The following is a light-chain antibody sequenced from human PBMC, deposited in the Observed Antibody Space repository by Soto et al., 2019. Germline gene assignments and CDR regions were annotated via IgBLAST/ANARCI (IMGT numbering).Light chain of an antibody. CDR3: QQYGSSLL. Sequence: EVVLTQSPGTLSLSPGERATLSCRASQSVSSSYLAWYQQKPGQAPRLLIYGASSRATGIPDRFSGSGSGTDFTLTISRLEPEDFAVYYCQQYGSSLLFGGGTKVDNK. J-gene: IGKJ4*01. V-gene: IGKV3-20*01. CDR2: GAS. CDR1: QSVSSSY.